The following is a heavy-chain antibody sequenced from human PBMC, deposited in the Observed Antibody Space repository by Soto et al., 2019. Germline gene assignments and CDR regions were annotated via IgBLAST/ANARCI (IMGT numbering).Heavy chain of an antibody. CDR1: GYTFTSYG. J-gene: IGHJ4*02. D-gene: IGHD2-15*01. CDR3: VRVVLGVVVVAGASDY. CDR2: ISAYNGNT. Sequence: SVKVSCKASGYTFTSYGISWVRQAPGQGLEWMGWISAYNGNTNYAQKLQGRVTMTTDTSTSTAYMELRSLRSDDTAVYYCVRVVLGVVVVAGASDYWGQGTLVTVSS. V-gene: IGHV1-18*04.